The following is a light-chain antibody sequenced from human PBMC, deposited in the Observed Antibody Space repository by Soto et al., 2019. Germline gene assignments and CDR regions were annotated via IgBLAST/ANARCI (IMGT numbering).Light chain of an antibody. CDR2: AAS. V-gene: IGKV1-39*01. Sequence: DIQMPQSPSSLSASVGDRVTITCLASQGISTYLNWYHQKPGKAPKLLIYAASSLQSGVPSRFSGSGSETDFTLTISSLQPEDFATYSCQQSYSTTWTFGQGTKVDIK. J-gene: IGKJ1*01. CDR1: QGISTY. CDR3: QQSYSTTWT.